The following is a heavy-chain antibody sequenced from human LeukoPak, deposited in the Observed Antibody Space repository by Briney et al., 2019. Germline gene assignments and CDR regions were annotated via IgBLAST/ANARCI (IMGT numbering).Heavy chain of an antibody. V-gene: IGHV4-34*01. J-gene: IGHJ4*02. D-gene: IGHD2-2*01. CDR2: INHSGST. CDR3: ASVLFRLGYCSSTSCPSYFDY. CDR1: GGSFSGYY. Sequence: PSETLSLTCAVYGGSFSGYYWSWLRQPPGKGLEWIGEINHSGSTNYNPSLKSRVTISVDTSKNQFSLQPSSVTAADTAVYYCASVLFRLGYCSSTSCPSYFDYWGQGTLVTVSS.